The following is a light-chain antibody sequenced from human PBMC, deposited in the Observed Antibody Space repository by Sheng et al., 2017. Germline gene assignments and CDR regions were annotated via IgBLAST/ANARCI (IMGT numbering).Light chain of an antibody. V-gene: IGKV1-33*01. CDR2: DAS. CDR1: QGITNY. Sequence: IQMTQSPSSLSASVGDRVTITCRASQGITNYLNWYQQKPGKAPKLLIYDASNLETGVPSRFSGTGSGTDFTLTISSLQAEDVAVYYCQQYYSTPRTFGQGTKVEIK. CDR3: QQYYSTPRT. J-gene: IGKJ1*01.